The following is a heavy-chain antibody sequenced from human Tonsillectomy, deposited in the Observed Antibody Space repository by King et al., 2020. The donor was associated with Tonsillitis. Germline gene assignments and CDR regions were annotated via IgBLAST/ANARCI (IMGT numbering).Heavy chain of an antibody. Sequence: QLVQSGAEVKRPGASVKVSCKASGYTFTIYAIHWVRQAPGQRLEWMGWLNTDNGNPKYSQKFQGRVTITRDTSASTAYMELTRLRSEDTAVYYCARGSRGSEKSYNLGSYYYYGMDVWGQGTTVTVSS. CDR1: GYTFTIYA. V-gene: IGHV1-3*04. J-gene: IGHJ6*02. CDR2: LNTDNGNP. CDR3: ARGSRGSEKSYNLGSYYYYGMDV. D-gene: IGHD1-1*01.